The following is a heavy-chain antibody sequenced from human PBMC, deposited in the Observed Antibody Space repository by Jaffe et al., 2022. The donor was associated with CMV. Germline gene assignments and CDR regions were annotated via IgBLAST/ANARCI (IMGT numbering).Heavy chain of an antibody. CDR1: GDSVSSNSAA. Sequence: QVQLQQSGPGLVKPSQTLSLTCAISGDSVSSNSAAWNWIRQSPSRGLEWLGRTYYRSKWYNDYAVSVKSRITINPDTSKNQFSLQLNSVTPEDTAVYYCARDLLPPATYYDFWSGYPYYYYYMDVWGKGTTVTVSS. CDR2: TYYRSKWYN. CDR3: ARDLLPPATYYDFWSGYPYYYYYMDV. J-gene: IGHJ6*03. D-gene: IGHD3-3*01. V-gene: IGHV6-1*01.